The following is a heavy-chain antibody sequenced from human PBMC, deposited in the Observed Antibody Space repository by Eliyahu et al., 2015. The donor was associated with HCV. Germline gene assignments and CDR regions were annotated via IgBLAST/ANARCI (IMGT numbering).Heavy chain of an antibody. D-gene: IGHD3-10*01. Sequence: QVQLQESGPGLVKPSETLSLXCTVXGGSISSYYWSWIRQPPGKGLGWIGYIYYSGSTNYNPSLKSRVTISVDTSKNQFSLKLSSVTAADTAVYYCARLWFGESRFDPWGQGTLVTVSS. CDR1: GGSISSYY. CDR2: IYYSGST. J-gene: IGHJ5*02. CDR3: ARLWFGESRFDP. V-gene: IGHV4-59*08.